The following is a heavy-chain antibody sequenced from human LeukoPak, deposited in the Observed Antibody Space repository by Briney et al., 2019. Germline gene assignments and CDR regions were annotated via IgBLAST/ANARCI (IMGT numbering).Heavy chain of an antibody. D-gene: IGHD3-10*01. CDR3: ARHGSGSYPHNWFDP. Sequence: PSETLSLTCIVSISSISDNSWSWIRQPPGKGLEWIGYIFYSGSTNYNPSLKSRVTISVDTSKNQFSLKLTSVTAADTAVYYCARHGSGSYPHNWFDPWGQGTLVTVSS. V-gene: IGHV4-59*08. J-gene: IGHJ5*02. CDR1: ISSISDNS. CDR2: IFYSGST.